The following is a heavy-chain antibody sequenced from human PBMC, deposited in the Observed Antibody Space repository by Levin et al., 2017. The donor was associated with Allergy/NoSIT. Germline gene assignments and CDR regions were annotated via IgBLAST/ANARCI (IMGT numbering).Heavy chain of an antibody. CDR3: ARAYCSSTNCYTLHYGLDV. D-gene: IGHD2-2*02. J-gene: IGHJ6*02. V-gene: IGHV3-74*01. CDR1: GFTFSSYW. CDR2: INSDGSST. Sequence: PGESLKISCAASGFTFSSYWMHWVRQAPGKGLVWVSRINSDGSSTSYADSVKGRFTISRDDAKNTLYLQMNSLRAEDTAVYYCARAYCSSTNCYTLHYGLDVWGQGTTVTVSS.